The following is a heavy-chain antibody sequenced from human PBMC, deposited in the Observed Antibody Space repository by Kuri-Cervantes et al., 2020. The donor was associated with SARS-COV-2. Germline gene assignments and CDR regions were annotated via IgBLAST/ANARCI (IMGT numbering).Heavy chain of an antibody. J-gene: IGHJ4*02. V-gene: IGHV4-38-2*01. CDR2: VFHSGST. D-gene: IGHD2-2*02. Sequence: SQTLSLTCAVSNFSISNPYYWGWIRQPPGKGLEWIGTVFHSGSTFYSPSLRSRVSISVDTSKNQFSLKLSSVTAADTAVYYCARLDILVVPAAIYYWGQGILVTVSS. CDR1: NFSISNPYY. CDR3: ARLDILVVPAAIYY.